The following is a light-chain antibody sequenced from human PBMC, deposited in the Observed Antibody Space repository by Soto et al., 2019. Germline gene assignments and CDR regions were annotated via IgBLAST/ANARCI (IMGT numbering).Light chain of an antibody. V-gene: IGLV2-14*01. CDR1: SSHVGGYNY. CDR3: CSYTTSNTRQIV. CDR2: DVS. J-gene: IGLJ1*01. Sequence: QSVLTQPASVSGSPGQSITISCTGTSSHVGGYNYVSWYQQHPGKAPKFMIYDVSNRPSGVSNRFSGSKSGNTASLTISGLQAEDEADYYCCSYTTSNTRQIVFGTGTKVTV.